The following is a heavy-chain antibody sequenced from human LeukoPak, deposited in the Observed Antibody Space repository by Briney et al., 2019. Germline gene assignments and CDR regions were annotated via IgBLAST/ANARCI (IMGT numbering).Heavy chain of an antibody. V-gene: IGHV4-59*01. CDR3: ARGGFDY. CDR2: IYYSGST. Sequence: SETLSLTCTVSGGSISSYYWSWIRQPPGRGLEWIGYIYYSGSTNYNPSLKSRVTISVDTSKNQFSLKLSSVTAADTAVYYRARGGFDYWGQGNLVTVSS. J-gene: IGHJ4*02. CDR1: GGSISSYY.